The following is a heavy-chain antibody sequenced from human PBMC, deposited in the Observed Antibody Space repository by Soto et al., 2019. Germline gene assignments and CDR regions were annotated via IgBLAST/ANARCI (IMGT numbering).Heavy chain of an antibody. J-gene: IGHJ6*03. CDR2: VSGSGTST. Sequence: EVQLLESGGGLVQPGGSLRLSCAASGFTFSSFAMSWVRQAPGKGLEWVSGVSGSGTSTYYGDFVKGRFTISRDKSKNTLYLQMNSLRAEDTAVYYCAKGETDYYYDMDVWGKGTTVTVSS. V-gene: IGHV3-23*01. CDR1: GFTFSSFA. CDR3: AKGETDYYYDMDV.